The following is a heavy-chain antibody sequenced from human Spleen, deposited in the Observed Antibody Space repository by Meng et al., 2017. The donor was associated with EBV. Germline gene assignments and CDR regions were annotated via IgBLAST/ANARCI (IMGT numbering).Heavy chain of an antibody. CDR3: AAVLYLWESLGNRGFDY. Sequence: QGQLGQSGAGVKKLGASMKVSCKVSGYSFTQLCMHWVRQAPGKGLEWMGGFDPKDGATIYAQTFQGRITMTEDTSTDTAYMEVTSLTSEDTAMYYCAAVLYLWESLGNRGFDYWGQGTLVTVSS. CDR1: GYSFTQLC. V-gene: IGHV1-24*01. CDR2: FDPKDGAT. D-gene: IGHD3-16*01. J-gene: IGHJ4*02.